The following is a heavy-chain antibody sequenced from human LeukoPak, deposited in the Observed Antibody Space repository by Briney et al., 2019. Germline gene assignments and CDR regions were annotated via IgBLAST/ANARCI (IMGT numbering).Heavy chain of an antibody. Sequence: PSETLSLTCAVYGGSFSGYYWSWIRQPPGKGLEWIGEINHSGSTNYNPSLKSRVTISVDTSKNQFSLKLSSVTAADTAVYYCARHARFHSSSSGDYWGQGTLVTVSS. CDR3: ARHARFHSSSSGDY. D-gene: IGHD6-6*01. J-gene: IGHJ4*02. V-gene: IGHV4-34*01. CDR2: INHSGST. CDR1: GGSFSGYY.